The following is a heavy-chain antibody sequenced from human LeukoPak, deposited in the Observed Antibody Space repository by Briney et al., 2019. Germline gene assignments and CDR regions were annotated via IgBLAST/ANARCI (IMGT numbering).Heavy chain of an antibody. Sequence: GGSLRLSCAASGFTFSSYWMSWVRQAPGKGLEWVANIKQDGSEKYYVDSVMGRFTISRDNAKNSLYPQMNSLRAEDTAVYYCARDRDSSSSFDYWGQGTLVTVSS. D-gene: IGHD6-6*01. CDR2: IKQDGSEK. CDR3: ARDRDSSSSFDY. V-gene: IGHV3-7*05. CDR1: GFTFSSYW. J-gene: IGHJ4*02.